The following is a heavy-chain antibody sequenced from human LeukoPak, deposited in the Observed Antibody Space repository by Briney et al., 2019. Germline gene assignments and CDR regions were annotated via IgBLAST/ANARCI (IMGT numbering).Heavy chain of an antibody. CDR3: ARDWNYFSC. CDR1: GFTFSSYS. V-gene: IGHV3-21*01. Sequence: GGSLRLSCAASGFTFSSYSVNWVRQAPGKGLEWVSSISSSSGSIYYSDSVKGRFTISRDNAKNSVYLQMNSLRAEDTAVYYCARDWNYFSCWGQGTLVTVSS. CDR2: ISSSSGSI. D-gene: IGHD1-1*01. J-gene: IGHJ4*02.